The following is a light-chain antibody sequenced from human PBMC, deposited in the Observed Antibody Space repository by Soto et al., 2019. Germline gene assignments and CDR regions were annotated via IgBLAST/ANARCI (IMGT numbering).Light chain of an antibody. CDR2: GAS. Sequence: EIVLTQSPGTLSLSPGERATLSCRASQSVSHSYLAWYQQRPGQAPRLLIYGASSRATGIPDRFSGRGSGTDFTLTISRLEPEDFAVYYCQQYGDSPWTFGQGTKVEIK. J-gene: IGKJ1*01. CDR1: QSVSHSY. CDR3: QQYGDSPWT. V-gene: IGKV3-20*01.